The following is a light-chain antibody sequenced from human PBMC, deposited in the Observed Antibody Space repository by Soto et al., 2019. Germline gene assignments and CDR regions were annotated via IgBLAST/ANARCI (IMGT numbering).Light chain of an antibody. CDR1: QSVSSY. Sequence: EIVLTQSPATLSLSPGERATLSCRASQSVSSYLAWYQRKPGQAPRLLIYDASNRATGIPARFSGSGSGTDFTLTISSLEPEEFAVYYCQQRSNWPPNTFGQGTKLEIK. J-gene: IGKJ2*01. CDR3: QQRSNWPPNT. CDR2: DAS. V-gene: IGKV3-11*01.